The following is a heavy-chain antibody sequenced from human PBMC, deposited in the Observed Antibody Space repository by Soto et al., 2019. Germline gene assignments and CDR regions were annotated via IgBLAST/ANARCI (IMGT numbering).Heavy chain of an antibody. V-gene: IGHV4-59*01. Sequence: SETLSLTCTVSGDSISDFYWSWIRQSPGKGLEWIGYIYDGGSANYNPSLKSRVTISVDTPKNQFSLKLRSVTAADTAVYYCARDKGSFYDTTGWVFDYWGQGALVTVSS. CDR2: IYDGGSA. CDR1: GDSISDFY. CDR3: ARDKGSFYDTTGWVFDY. D-gene: IGHD3-22*01. J-gene: IGHJ4*02.